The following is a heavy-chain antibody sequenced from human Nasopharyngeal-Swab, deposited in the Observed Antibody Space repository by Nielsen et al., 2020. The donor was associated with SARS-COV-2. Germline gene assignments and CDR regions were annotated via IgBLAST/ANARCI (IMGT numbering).Heavy chain of an antibody. CDR3: ARSPGSVAGTTNWFDS. J-gene: IGHJ5*01. CDR1: GGSFSGCY. Sequence: SETLSLTCAVYGGSFSGCYWNWIRQSPGKGLEWIGEINHSGSTSNNPSLKSRVTISVDMSKNQFSLRLTSVTAADTAVYYCARSPGSVAGTTNWFDSWGHGILVTASS. D-gene: IGHD1-1*01. CDR2: INHSGST. V-gene: IGHV4-34*01.